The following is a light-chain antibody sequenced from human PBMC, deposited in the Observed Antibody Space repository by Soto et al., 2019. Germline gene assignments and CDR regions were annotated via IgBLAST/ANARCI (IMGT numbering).Light chain of an antibody. J-gene: IGLJ2*01. V-gene: IGLV2-8*01. CDR1: SSDVDDYNY. Sequence: QSALTQPPSASGSPGQSVTISCTGTSSDVDDYNYVSWYQQHPGKAPKLMIYEVNVRPSGVPDRFSGSKSGNTASLTVSGLQAEDEAHYYCCSYVGSDTYVIFGGGTKLTVL. CDR3: CSYVGSDTYVI. CDR2: EVN.